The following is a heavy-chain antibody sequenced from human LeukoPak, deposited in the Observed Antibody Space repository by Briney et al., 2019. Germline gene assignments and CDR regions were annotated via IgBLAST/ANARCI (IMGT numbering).Heavy chain of an antibody. Sequence: GGSLRLSCAASGFSFSDEYMSWIRQAPGQGLEWISYISASGSYTNYADSVKGRFTISRDNAKNSLYLQMNSLSAEDTAVYYCGRSRGAGPVAHFYVWGQGTLVTVSS. CDR2: ISASGSYT. CDR1: GFSFSDEY. V-gene: IGHV3-11*03. J-gene: IGHJ4*02. CDR3: GRSRGAGPVAHFYV. D-gene: IGHD6-19*01.